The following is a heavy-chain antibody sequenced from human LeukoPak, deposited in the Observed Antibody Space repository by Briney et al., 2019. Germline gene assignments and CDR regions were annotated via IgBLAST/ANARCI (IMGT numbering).Heavy chain of an antibody. Sequence: PSETLSLTCAVYGGSFSGYYWSWIRQPPGKGLEWIGEINHSGSTNYNPSLKSRVTISVDTSKNQFSLKLSSVTAADTAVYYCARAYYYDSPFDYWGQGTLVTVSS. V-gene: IGHV4-34*01. J-gene: IGHJ4*02. D-gene: IGHD3-22*01. CDR2: INHSGST. CDR1: GGSFSGYY. CDR3: ARAYYYDSPFDY.